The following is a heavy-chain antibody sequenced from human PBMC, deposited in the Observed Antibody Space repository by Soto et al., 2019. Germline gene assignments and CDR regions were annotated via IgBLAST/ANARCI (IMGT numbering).Heavy chain of an antibody. CDR3: ARAKAVRNFDY. V-gene: IGHV1-69*02. D-gene: IGHD3-10*01. CDR2: IIPILPIT. J-gene: IGHJ4*02. Sequence: QVQLVQSGAEVKKPGSSVKVSCKASGDTFNNYTINWVRQAPGQGLEWMGRIIPILPITNYAQKFQGRVTITADKSTTTAYMELSSLRSEDTAVYYCARAKAVRNFDYWGQGTLVTVSS. CDR1: GDTFNNYT.